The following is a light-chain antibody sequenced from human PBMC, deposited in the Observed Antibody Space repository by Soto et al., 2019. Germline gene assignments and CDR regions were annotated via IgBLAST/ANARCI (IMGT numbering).Light chain of an antibody. CDR2: LSADGSH. Sequence: QPVLTQSPSASASLGASVKLTCTLSSGHSSYGIAWHQQQPQKGPRYLMRLSADGSHIKGDGIPDRFSGSSSGAERYLTISSLQSEDEADYYCQTWGTAREGVFGGGTKLTVL. CDR1: SGHSSYG. CDR3: QTWGTAREGV. J-gene: IGLJ2*01. V-gene: IGLV4-69*01.